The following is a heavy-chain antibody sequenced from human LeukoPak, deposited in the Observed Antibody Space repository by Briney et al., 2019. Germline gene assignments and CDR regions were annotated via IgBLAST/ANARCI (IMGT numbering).Heavy chain of an antibody. CDR3: ARFCSSTSCYYYFDY. J-gene: IGHJ4*02. D-gene: IGHD2-2*01. V-gene: IGHV3-20*04. CDR1: GFTFDDYG. CDR2: INRNGGST. Sequence: GGSLRLSCAASGFTFDDYGMSWVRQAPGKGLEWVSGINRNGGSTGYADSVKGRFTISRDNAKNSLYLQMSSLRAEDTALYYCARFCSSTSCYYYFDYWGQGTLVTVSS.